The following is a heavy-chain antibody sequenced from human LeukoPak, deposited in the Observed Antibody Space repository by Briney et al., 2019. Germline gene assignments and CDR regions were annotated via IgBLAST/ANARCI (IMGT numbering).Heavy chain of an antibody. CDR2: IYTSGST. CDR3: ARLITRIAAAGTRRPRRVYYYMDV. Sequence: SETLSLTCTVSGGSISSGSYYWSWIRQPAGKGLEWIGRIYTSGSTNYNPSLKSRVTISVDTSKNQFSLKLSSVTAADTAVYYCARLITRIAAAGTRRPRRVYYYMDVWGKGTTVTISS. J-gene: IGHJ6*03. V-gene: IGHV4-61*02. CDR1: GGSISSGSYY. D-gene: IGHD6-13*01.